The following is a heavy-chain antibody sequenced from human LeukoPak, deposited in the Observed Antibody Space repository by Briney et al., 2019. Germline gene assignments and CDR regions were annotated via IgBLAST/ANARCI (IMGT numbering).Heavy chain of an antibody. J-gene: IGHJ4*02. V-gene: IGHV3-23*01. D-gene: IGHD3-9*01. Sequence: GGSLRLSCAASGFTFSSYGMSWVRQAPGKGLEWVSTLSTSTTRTYYADSVKGRFTISRDNSKRTLYLQMNSLRAEDTAVYYCAKDSGVLRHFDWLSYFDYWGQGTLVTVSS. CDR3: AKDSGVLRHFDWLSYFDY. CDR2: LSTSTTRT. CDR1: GFTFSSYG.